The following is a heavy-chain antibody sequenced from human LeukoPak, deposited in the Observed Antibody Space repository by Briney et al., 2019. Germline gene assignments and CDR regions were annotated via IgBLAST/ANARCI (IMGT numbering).Heavy chain of an antibody. Sequence: PGGSLRLSCSASGFTFSNAWMIWVGQAPGKGLEWVGRIKSKTDGGTTDYAAPVKGRFTISRDDSKNTLYLQMNSLKTEDTAVYYCTTAVVRGVFDYWGQGTMVTVSS. CDR2: IKSKTDGGTT. CDR1: GFTFSNAW. J-gene: IGHJ4*02. V-gene: IGHV3-15*01. CDR3: TTAVVRGVFDY. D-gene: IGHD3-10*01.